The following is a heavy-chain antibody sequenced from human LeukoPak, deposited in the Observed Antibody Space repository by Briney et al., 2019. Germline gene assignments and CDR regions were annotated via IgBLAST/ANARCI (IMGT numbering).Heavy chain of an antibody. CDR1: GFPVSIDS. J-gene: IGHJ4*02. CDR3: AKGRRDAYNYYFDY. D-gene: IGHD5-24*01. V-gene: IGHV3-53*01. Sequence: GGSLRLSCTVSGFPVSIDSMSWVRQAPGKGLEWVSFIYSGGNTHYSDSVKGRFTISRDSSKNTLYLQMNSLRAEDTAAYYCAKGRRDAYNYYFDYWGQGTLVTVSS. CDR2: IYSGGNT.